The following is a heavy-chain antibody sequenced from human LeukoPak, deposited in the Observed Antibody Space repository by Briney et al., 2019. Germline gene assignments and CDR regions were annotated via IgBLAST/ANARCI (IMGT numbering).Heavy chain of an antibody. V-gene: IGHV4-34*01. CDR1: GGSISGYY. CDR2: INHSGST. J-gene: IGHJ4*02. D-gene: IGHD4-23*01. Sequence: PSETLSLTCTVSGGSISGYYWSWIRQPPGKGLEWIGEINHSGSTNYNPSLKSRVTISVDTSKNQFSLKLSSVTAADTAVYYCARVAVTASFDYWGQGTLVTVSS. CDR3: ARVAVTASFDY.